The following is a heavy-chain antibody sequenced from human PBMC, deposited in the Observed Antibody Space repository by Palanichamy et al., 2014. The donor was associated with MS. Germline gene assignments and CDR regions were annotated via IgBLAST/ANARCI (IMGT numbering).Heavy chain of an antibody. CDR1: GYTFTSYA. V-gene: IGHV1-3*01. CDR2: INAGNGNT. CDR3: ARTSTDGDYGDY. Sequence: QVQLVQSGAEVKKPGASVKISCKASGYTFTSYAMHWVRQAPGQRLEWMGWINAGNGNTKYSQKFQGRVTITRDTSASTAYMELSSLRSEDTAVYYCARTSTDGDYGDYWGQGTLVTVSS. J-gene: IGHJ4*02. D-gene: IGHD4-17*01.